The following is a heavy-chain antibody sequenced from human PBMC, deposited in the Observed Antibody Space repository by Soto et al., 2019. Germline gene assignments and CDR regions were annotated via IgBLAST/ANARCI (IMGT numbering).Heavy chain of an antibody. D-gene: IGHD2-8*01. CDR3: RVTGVSEVDY. CDR2: INPHSGGT. J-gene: IGHJ4*02. V-gene: IGHV1-2*02. CDR1: GYTFTGFGFY. Sequence: QVQLVQSGAEVKNPGASVKVSCKASGYTFTGFGFYLHWVRQAPGQGLESVGWINPHSGGTHSAQKFQGRVTMTRDASISTAYMELSRLTSDDTALYYCRVTGVSEVDYWGQGTLVTVSS.